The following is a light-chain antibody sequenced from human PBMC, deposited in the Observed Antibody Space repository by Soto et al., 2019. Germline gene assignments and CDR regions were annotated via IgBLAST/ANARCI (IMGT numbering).Light chain of an antibody. V-gene: IGKV1-9*01. CDR2: AAS. J-gene: IGKJ4*01. Sequence: IQLTQSPSSPSASVGDRVTNTCRASQDIAIYLAWYQQKPGEAPKLLIYAASTLHGGVPSRFSGSGSGTDFALTITSLQAEDFATYYCQQLRSYPSTFGGGTKVDIK. CDR3: QQLRSYPST. CDR1: QDIAIY.